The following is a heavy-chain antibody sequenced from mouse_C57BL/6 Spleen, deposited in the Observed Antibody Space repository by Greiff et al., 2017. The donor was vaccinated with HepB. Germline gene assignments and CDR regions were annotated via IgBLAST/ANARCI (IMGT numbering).Heavy chain of an antibody. CDR1: GYTFTDYE. D-gene: IGHD1-1*01. J-gene: IGHJ4*01. Sequence: QVQLQQSGAELVRPGASVTLSCKASGYTFTDYEMHWVKQTPVHGLEWIGAIDPETGGTAYNQKFKGKAILTADKSSSTAYMELRSLTSEDSAVYYCTRPGYYGSSPYAMDYWGQGTSVTVSS. V-gene: IGHV1-15*01. CDR2: IDPETGGT. CDR3: TRPGYYGSSPYAMDY.